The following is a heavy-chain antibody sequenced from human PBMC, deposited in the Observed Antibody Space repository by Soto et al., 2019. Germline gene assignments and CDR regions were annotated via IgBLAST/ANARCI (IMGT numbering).Heavy chain of an antibody. CDR1: GGSVNSDDYY. CDR3: AREYSNSPEAFDS. CDR2: IYSSGRT. V-gene: IGHV4-61*08. D-gene: IGHD1-26*01. J-gene: IGHJ4*02. Sequence: SETLSLTCTVSGGSVNSDDYYWSWIRHPPGKGLEWIGYIYSSGRTNYNPSLMSRVTISLDTSRNQFSLKLSSVTAADTAVFFCAREYSNSPEAFDSWGQGTLVTVSS.